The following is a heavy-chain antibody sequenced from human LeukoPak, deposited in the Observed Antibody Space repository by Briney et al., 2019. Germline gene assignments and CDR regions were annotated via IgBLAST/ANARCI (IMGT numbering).Heavy chain of an antibody. V-gene: IGHV1-69*13. CDR3: ARLRYYSESSTNNRFDY. D-gene: IGHD3-22*01. CDR1: GGTFSSYA. J-gene: IGHJ4*02. CDR2: IIPIFGTA. Sequence: SVKVSCKASGGTFSSYAVSWVRQAPGQGLEWMGGIIPIFGTANYAQKFQGRVTITADESTSTAYMELSRLRSDDTAVYYCARLRYYSESSTNNRFDYWGQGTLVTVSS.